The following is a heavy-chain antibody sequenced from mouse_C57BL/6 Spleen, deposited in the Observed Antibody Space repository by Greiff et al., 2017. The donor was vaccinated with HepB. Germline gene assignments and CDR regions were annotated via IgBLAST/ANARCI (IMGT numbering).Heavy chain of an antibody. CDR3: ARSNYYGSRGYFDY. V-gene: IGHV1-81*01. D-gene: IGHD1-1*01. J-gene: IGHJ2*01. CDR1: GYTFTSYG. Sequence: VQLQQSGAELARPGASVKLSCKASGYTFTSYGISWVKQRTGQGLEWIGEIYPRSGNTYYNEKFKGKATLTADKSSSTAYMELRSLTSEDSAVYFCARSNYYGSRGYFDYWGQGTTLTVSS. CDR2: IYPRSGNT.